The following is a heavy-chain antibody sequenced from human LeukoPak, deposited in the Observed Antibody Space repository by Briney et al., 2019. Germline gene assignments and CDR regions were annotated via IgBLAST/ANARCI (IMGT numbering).Heavy chain of an antibody. V-gene: IGHV1-46*01. CDR3: ASGAAIQTFDY. CDR1: GYTFTSYC. J-gene: IGHJ4*02. D-gene: IGHD5-18*01. Sequence: ASVKVSCKASGYTFTSYCMHWVRQAPGQGLEWMGIINPSGGSTSYAQKFQGRVTMTRDMSTSTVYMELSSLRSEDTAVYYCASGAAIQTFDYWGQGTLVTVSS. CDR2: INPSGGST.